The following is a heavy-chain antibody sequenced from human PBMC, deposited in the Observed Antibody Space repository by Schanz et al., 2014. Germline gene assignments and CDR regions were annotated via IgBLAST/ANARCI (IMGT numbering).Heavy chain of an antibody. Sequence: EVQLVESGGGLVQPGESLRLSCAVSGFSFSSYSMSWVRQAPGKGLEWIAYISSGGTTIYYADSVKGRFTISRDNAKSSLYLQMNSLRAEDTGVYYCARGREVVAKIFDVWGQGTTVIVSS. CDR2: ISSGGTTI. CDR1: GFSFSSYS. D-gene: IGHD3-22*01. V-gene: IGHV3-48*01. CDR3: ARGREVVAKIFDV. J-gene: IGHJ6*02.